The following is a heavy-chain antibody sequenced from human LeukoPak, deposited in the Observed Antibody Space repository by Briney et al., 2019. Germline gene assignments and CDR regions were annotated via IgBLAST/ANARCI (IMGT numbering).Heavy chain of an antibody. CDR3: AKDGVLRFLEWSTYFDY. J-gene: IGHJ4*02. Sequence: GRSLRLSCAASGFTFDDYAMHWVRQAPGKGLEWVSGISGSGDSTNYADSVKGRFTISRDNSKNTLYLQMNSLRAEDTAAYYCAKDGVLRFLEWSTYFDYWGQGTLVTVSS. D-gene: IGHD3-3*01. CDR2: ISGSGDST. CDR1: GFTFDDYA. V-gene: IGHV3-23*01.